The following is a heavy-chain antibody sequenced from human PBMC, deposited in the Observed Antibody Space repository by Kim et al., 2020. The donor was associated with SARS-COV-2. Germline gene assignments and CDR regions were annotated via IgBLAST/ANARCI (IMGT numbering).Heavy chain of an antibody. D-gene: IGHD2-15*01. V-gene: IGHV3-15*01. Sequence: GGSLRLSCAASGFTFSNAWMSWVRQAPGKGLEWVGRIKSKTDGGTTDYAAPVKGRFTISRDDSKNTLYLQMNSLKTEDTAVYYCTTSPGGVVVVAAMSYYYGMDVCGQGTTVTVSS. CDR3: TTSPGGVVVVAAMSYYYGMDV. CDR2: IKSKTDGGTT. CDR1: GFTFSNAW. J-gene: IGHJ6*02.